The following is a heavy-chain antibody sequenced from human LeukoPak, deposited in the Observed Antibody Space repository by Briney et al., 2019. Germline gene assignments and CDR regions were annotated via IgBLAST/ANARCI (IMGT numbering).Heavy chain of an antibody. J-gene: IGHJ3*02. V-gene: IGHV1-2*02. Sequence: GASVKVSCKASGYTFTGYYMHWMRQAPGQGLEWMGWINPNSGGTNYAQKFQGRVTMIRDTSISTAYMELSRLRSDDTAVYYCARGGGRAAKDAFDIWGQGTMVTVSS. D-gene: IGHD2-15*01. CDR3: ARGGGRAAKDAFDI. CDR1: GYTFTGYY. CDR2: INPNSGGT.